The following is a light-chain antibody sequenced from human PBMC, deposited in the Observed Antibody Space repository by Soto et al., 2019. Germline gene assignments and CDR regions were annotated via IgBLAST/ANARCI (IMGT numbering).Light chain of an antibody. J-gene: IGLJ3*02. V-gene: IGLV4-60*02. Sequence: QSVLTQSSSASASLGSSVKLTCTLSSGHSSYIIAWHQQQPGKAPRYLMKLEGSGSYNKGSGVPDRFSGSSSGADHYLTISNLQFEDEADYYCETWDSNSWVFGGGTKETVL. CDR2: LEGSGSY. CDR1: SGHSSYI. CDR3: ETWDSNSWV.